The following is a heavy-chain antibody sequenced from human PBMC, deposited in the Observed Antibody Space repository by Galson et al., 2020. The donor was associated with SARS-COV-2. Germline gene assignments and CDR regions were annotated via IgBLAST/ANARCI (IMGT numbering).Heavy chain of an antibody. CDR1: GFNFNNFG. J-gene: IGHJ6*02. Sequence: GGSLRLSCVAGGFNFNNFGMHWVRQAPGKGLEWVALISYEGSKQYYADSVKGRFTISKDSSRNTLFLSMNSLGPEDTAVYYCAKFRDFFDFRGVYYTGDIWGRGTAVTVSS. D-gene: IGHD3-3*01. CDR3: AKFRDFFDFRGVYYTGDI. CDR2: ISYEGSKQ. V-gene: IGHV3-30*18.